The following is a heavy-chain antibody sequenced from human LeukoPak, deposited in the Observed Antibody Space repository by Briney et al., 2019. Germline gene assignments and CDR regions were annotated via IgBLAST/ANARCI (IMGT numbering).Heavy chain of an antibody. CDR2: ISGSSGYI. V-gene: IGHV3-21*01. Sequence: PGGSLRLSCAASGFTFSSYSMNWVRQAPGKGLEWVSFISGSSGYIYYADSVKSRFTISRDNAKNSLYLQMNSLRAEDTAVFYCARTYGDLYFDYWGQGTLVTVSS. J-gene: IGHJ4*02. CDR3: ARTYGDLYFDY. CDR1: GFTFSSYS. D-gene: IGHD4-17*01.